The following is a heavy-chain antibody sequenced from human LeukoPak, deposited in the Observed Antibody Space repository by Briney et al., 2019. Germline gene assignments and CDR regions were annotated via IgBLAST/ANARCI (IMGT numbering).Heavy chain of an antibody. CDR1: GGSISSGGYY. CDR3: ARGTYYDILMASLGALDGMDV. D-gene: IGHD3-9*01. CDR2: IYYSGST. V-gene: IGHV4-31*03. J-gene: IGHJ6*02. Sequence: SETLSLTRTVSGGSISSGGYYWSWIRQHPGKGLEWIGYIYYSGSTYYNPSLKSRVTISVDTSKNQFSLKLSSVTAADTAVYYCARGTYYDILMASLGALDGMDVWGQGTTVTVSS.